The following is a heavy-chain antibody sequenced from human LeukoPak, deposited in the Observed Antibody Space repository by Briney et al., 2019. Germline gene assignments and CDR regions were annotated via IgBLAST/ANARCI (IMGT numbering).Heavy chain of an antibody. D-gene: IGHD4-17*01. J-gene: IGHJ5*02. CDR3: VRRDYGDYWFDP. Sequence: GESLKISCKGSGYSFTTFWIGWVRQMPGKGLEWMGIIFPGDSATRYSPSFQGQVTISADKSINTAYLQWSSLKASDTAMYYCVRRDYGDYWFDPWGQGTLVTVSS. CDR1: GYSFTTFW. CDR2: IFPGDSAT. V-gene: IGHV5-51*01.